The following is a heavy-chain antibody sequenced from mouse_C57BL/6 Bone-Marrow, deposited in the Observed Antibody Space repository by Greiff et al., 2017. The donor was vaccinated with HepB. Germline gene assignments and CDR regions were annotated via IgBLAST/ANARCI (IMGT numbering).Heavy chain of an antibody. Sequence: EVQLVESEGGLVQPGSSMKLSCTASGFTFSDYYMAWVRQVPEKGLEWVANINYDGSSNYYLDSLKSRFIISRDNAKNILYLQMSSLKSEDTATYYCARGLYGYWYFDVWGTGTTVTVSS. CDR1: GFTFSDYY. CDR3: ARGLYGYWYFDV. D-gene: IGHD2-10*02. CDR2: INYDGSSN. J-gene: IGHJ1*03. V-gene: IGHV5-16*01.